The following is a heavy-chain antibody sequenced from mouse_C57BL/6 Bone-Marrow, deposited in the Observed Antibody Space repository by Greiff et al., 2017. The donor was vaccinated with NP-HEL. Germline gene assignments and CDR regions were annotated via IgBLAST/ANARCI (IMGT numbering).Heavy chain of an antibody. CDR1: GYTFTSYW. Sequence: QVQLQQSGAELVKPGASVKLSCKASGYTFTSYWMHWVKQRPGQGLEWIGMIHPNSGSTNYNEKFKGKATLTVDKSSSPAYMQLSSLTAEDSAVYYCARRLRVWGQGTLVTVSA. J-gene: IGHJ3*01. D-gene: IGHD2-4*01. CDR2: IHPNSGST. V-gene: IGHV1-64*01. CDR3: ARRLRV.